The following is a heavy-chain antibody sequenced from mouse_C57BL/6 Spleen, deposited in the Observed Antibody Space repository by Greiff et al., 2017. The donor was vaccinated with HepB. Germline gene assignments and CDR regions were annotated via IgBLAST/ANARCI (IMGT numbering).Heavy chain of an antibody. Sequence: EVKLVESGGGLVQPGESLKLSCESNEYEFPSHDMSWVRKTPEKRLELVAAINSDGGSTYYPDTMERRFIISRDNTKKTLYLQMSSLRSEDTALYYCARHYYYGIEGGYFDVWGTGTTVTVSS. V-gene: IGHV5-2*01. CDR1: EYEFPSHD. J-gene: IGHJ1*03. CDR2: INSDGGST. CDR3: ARHYYYGIEGGYFDV. D-gene: IGHD1-1*01.